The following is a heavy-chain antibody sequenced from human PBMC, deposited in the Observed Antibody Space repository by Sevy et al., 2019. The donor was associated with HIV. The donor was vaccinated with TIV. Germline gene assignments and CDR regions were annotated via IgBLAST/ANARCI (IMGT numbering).Heavy chain of an antibody. CDR2: ISGSGGST. D-gene: IGHD4-17*01. J-gene: IGHJ4*02. CDR3: AKASYGDYYFDY. Sequence: GGSLRLSCAASGFTFSSYAMSWVSQAPGKGLEWVSAISGSGGSTYYADSVKGRFTISRDNSKNTLYLQMNSLRAEDTAVYYCAKASYGDYYFDYWGQGTLVTVSS. V-gene: IGHV3-23*01. CDR1: GFTFSSYA.